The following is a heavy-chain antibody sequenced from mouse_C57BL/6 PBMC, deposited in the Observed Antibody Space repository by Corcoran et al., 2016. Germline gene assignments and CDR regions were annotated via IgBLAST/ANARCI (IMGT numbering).Heavy chain of an antibody. CDR2: IDPETGGT. J-gene: IGHJ2*01. CDR3: TRWEDITPYVDY. CDR1: GYTFTDYE. D-gene: IGHD1-1*01. V-gene: IGHV1-15*01. Sequence: QVQLQQSGAELVRPGASVTLSCKASGYTFTDYEMHWVKQTPVHGLEWIGAIDPETGGTAYNQKFKGKARLTADKSSSTAYMELRSLTSEDSAVYYGTRWEDITPYVDYWGQGITLTVSS.